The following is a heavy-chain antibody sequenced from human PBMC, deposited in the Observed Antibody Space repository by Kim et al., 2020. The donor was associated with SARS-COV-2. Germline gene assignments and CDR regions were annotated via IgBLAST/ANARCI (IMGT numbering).Heavy chain of an antibody. Sequence: SVKVSCKASGGTFNTYAISWVRQAPGQGLEWMGGIIPIFGTASYAQKFQGRVTITAHESTTTAYMELSSLRSEDTAVYYCEREGSSSLSVDYFYGMDVWGQGTTVTVSS. J-gene: IGHJ6*02. D-gene: IGHD2-2*01. CDR3: EREGSSSLSVDYFYGMDV. CDR1: GGTFNTYA. V-gene: IGHV1-69*13. CDR2: IIPIFGTA.